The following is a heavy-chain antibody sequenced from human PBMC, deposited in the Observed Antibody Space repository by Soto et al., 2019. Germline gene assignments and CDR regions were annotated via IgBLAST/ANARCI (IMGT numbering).Heavy chain of an antibody. CDR3: AHSGDDFWSGYYALDNWFDP. CDR2: IYWNDDK. D-gene: IGHD3-3*01. CDR1: GFSLSTSGVG. V-gene: IGHV2-5*01. J-gene: IGHJ5*02. Sequence: SGPTLVNPTQTPTLTCTFSGFSLSTSGVGVGWIRQPPGKALEWLALIYWNDDKRYSPSLKSRLTITKDTSKNQVVLTMTNMDPVDTATYYCAHSGDDFWSGYYALDNWFDPWGQGTLVTVSS.